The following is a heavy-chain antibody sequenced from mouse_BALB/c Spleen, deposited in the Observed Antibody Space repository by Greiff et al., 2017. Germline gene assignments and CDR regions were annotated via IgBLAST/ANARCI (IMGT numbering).Heavy chain of an antibody. Sequence: EVKLVESGGGLVQPGGSRKLSCAASGFTFSSFGMHWVRQAPEKGLEWVAYISSGSSTIYYPDSVKGRFTISRDNAKNTLYLQMSSLKSEDTAMYYCTRAPYYGSSYGYFDVWGAGTTVTVSS. J-gene: IGHJ1*01. CDR2: ISSGSSTI. V-gene: IGHV5-17*03. CDR1: GFTFSSFG. CDR3: TRAPYYGSSYGYFDV. D-gene: IGHD1-1*01.